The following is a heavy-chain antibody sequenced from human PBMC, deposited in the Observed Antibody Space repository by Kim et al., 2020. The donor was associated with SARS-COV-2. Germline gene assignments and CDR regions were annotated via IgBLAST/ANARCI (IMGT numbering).Heavy chain of an antibody. CDR3: ARRALSYYGSGSYYKSPPNAFDI. CDR2: IYYSGST. Sequence: SETLSLTCTVSGGSISSYYWSWIRQPPGKGLEWIGYIYYSGSTNYNPSLKSRVTISVDTSKNQFSLKLSSVTAADTAVYYCARRALSYYGSGSYYKSPPNAFDIWGQGTMVTVSS. V-gene: IGHV4-59*08. D-gene: IGHD3-10*01. CDR1: GGSISSYY. J-gene: IGHJ3*02.